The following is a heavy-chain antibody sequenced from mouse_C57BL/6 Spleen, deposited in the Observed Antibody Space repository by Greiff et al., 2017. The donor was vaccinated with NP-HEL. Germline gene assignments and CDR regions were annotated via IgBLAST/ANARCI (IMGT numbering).Heavy chain of an antibody. D-gene: IGHD2-4*01. CDR1: GYTFTDYY. J-gene: IGHJ3*01. CDR3: ASLSYYDYIWFAY. Sequence: EVQLQQSGPELVKPGASVKISCKASGYTFTDYYMNWVKQSHGKSLEWIGDINPNNGGTSYNQKFKGKATLTVDKSSSTAYMELRSLTSEDSAVYYCASLSYYDYIWFAYWGQGTLVTVSA. CDR2: INPNNGGT. V-gene: IGHV1-26*01.